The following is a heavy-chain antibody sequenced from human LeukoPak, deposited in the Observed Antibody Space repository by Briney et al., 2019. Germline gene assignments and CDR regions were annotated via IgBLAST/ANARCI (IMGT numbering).Heavy chain of an antibody. V-gene: IGHV4-39*07. D-gene: IGHD3-22*01. Sequence: SETLSLTCTVSGGSISSSSYYWGWIRQPPGKGLEWIGSIYYSGSTYYNPSLKSRVTISVDTSKNQFSLKLSSVTAADTAVYYCARAGRPEYDSRASWGADAFDIWGQGTMVTVSS. CDR2: IYYSGST. CDR1: GGSISSSSYY. J-gene: IGHJ3*02. CDR3: ARAGRPEYDSRASWGADAFDI.